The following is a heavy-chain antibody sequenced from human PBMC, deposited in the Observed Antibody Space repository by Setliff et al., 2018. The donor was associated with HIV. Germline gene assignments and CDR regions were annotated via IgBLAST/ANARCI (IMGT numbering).Heavy chain of an antibody. Sequence: PSETLSLTCSVSGGSMSGYYWSWIRQPPGNGLEYIGDVYFSGTANYNSSLKSRVTISIDTSRSHFSLRLTSVTAADTAVYYCARRRSVALSPFDYWGQGALVTVSS. CDR1: GGSMSGYY. J-gene: IGHJ4*02. CDR3: ARRRSVALSPFDY. V-gene: IGHV4-59*08. CDR2: VYFSGTA.